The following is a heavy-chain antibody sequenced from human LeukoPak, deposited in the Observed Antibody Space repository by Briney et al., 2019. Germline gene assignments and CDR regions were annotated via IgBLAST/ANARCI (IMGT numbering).Heavy chain of an antibody. J-gene: IGHJ3*02. Sequence: SETLSLTCTVSGGSISSSSYYWGWIRQPPGKGLEWIGSIYYSGSTYYNPSLKSRVTISVDTSKNQFSLKLRSVTAADTAVYYCARGAFDIWGQGTMVTVSS. CDR1: GGSISSSSYY. CDR3: ARGAFDI. CDR2: IYYSGST. V-gene: IGHV4-39*01.